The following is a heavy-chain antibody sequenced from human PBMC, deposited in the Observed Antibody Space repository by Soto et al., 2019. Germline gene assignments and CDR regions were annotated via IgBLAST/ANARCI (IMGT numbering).Heavy chain of an antibody. V-gene: IGHV3-33*01. CDR2: VWYDGTNK. D-gene: IGHD4-17*01. J-gene: IGHJ2*01. CDR1: GFTFSSYG. CDR3: ARGPLTSVTTWGDWYFDL. Sequence: QVQLVESGGGVVQPGRSLRLSCATSGFTFSSYGMHWVRQGPGKGLEWVAVVWYDGTNKYYADSVNGRFTISRDDSKNPLYLQMNSLRAAETAVYYCARGPLTSVTTWGDWYFDLWGRGTLVTVSS.